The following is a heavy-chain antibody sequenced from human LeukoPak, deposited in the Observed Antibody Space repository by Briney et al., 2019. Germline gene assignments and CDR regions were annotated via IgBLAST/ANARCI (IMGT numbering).Heavy chain of an antibody. CDR2: ISGSGGST. D-gene: IGHD1-26*01. J-gene: IGHJ2*01. CDR1: GFTFSSYA. CDR3: AKDRFNSGSYPPRDWFDL. Sequence: GGSLRLSCAASGFTFSSYAMSWVRQAPGKGLEWVSAISGSGGSTYYADSVKGRFTISRDNSKNTLYLQMNSLRAEDTAVYYCAKDRFNSGSYPPRDWFDLWGRGTLVTVSS. V-gene: IGHV3-23*01.